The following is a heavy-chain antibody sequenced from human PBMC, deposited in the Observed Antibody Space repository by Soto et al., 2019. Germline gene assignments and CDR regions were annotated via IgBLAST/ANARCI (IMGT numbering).Heavy chain of an antibody. Sequence: SETLSLTCAVYGGSFSGYYWSWIRQPPGKGLEWIGEINHSGSTNYNPSLKSRVTISVDTSKNQFSLKLSSVTAADTAVYYCARGKISSGYDFPNPIFRTPVEGFDPWGQGTLVTVSS. D-gene: IGHD5-12*01. CDR1: GGSFSGYY. CDR2: INHSGST. J-gene: IGHJ5*02. V-gene: IGHV4-34*01. CDR3: ARGKISSGYDFPNPIFRTPVEGFDP.